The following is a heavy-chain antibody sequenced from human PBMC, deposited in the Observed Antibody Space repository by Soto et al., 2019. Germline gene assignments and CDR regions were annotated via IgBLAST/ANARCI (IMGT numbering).Heavy chain of an antibody. Sequence: ASVKVSCKASGYTFANYGITWVRQAPGQPLEWLGWISLYSDGTNYAQKFQGRVSMTTDTSTTTAYMELKSLRSDDTAVYYCARVVPGAEAWFGPWGQGTLVTVSS. CDR3: ARVVPGAEAWFGP. D-gene: IGHD2-2*01. V-gene: IGHV1-18*01. J-gene: IGHJ5*02. CDR2: ISLYSDGT. CDR1: GYTFANYG.